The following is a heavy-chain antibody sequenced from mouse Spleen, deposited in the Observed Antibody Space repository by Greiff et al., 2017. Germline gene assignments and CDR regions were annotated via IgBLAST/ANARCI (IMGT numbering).Heavy chain of an antibody. CDR2: ISSGGSYT. Sequence: EVKLVESGGGLVKPGGSLKLSCAASGFTFSSYAMSWVRQTPEKRLQWVATISSGGSYTYYPDSVKGRFTISRDNAKNTLYLQMSSLRSEDTAMYYCARQMITLDYWGQGTTLTVSS. CDR1: GFTFSSYA. J-gene: IGHJ2*01. CDR3: ARQMITLDY. V-gene: IGHV5-9-3*01. D-gene: IGHD2-4*01.